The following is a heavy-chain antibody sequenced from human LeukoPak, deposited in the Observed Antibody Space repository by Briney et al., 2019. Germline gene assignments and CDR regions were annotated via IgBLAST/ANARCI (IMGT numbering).Heavy chain of an antibody. CDR3: ARETYYGFDY. Sequence: GGSLRLFCAASRFTFSSYAMSWVRPAPGKGLECVSVISGTNYNTYYADSVKGRFTISRDNSRNTLNLQMSSLRAEDTAVYYCARETYYGFDYWGQGTLVTVSS. CDR2: ISGTNYNT. J-gene: IGHJ4*02. CDR1: RFTFSSYA. D-gene: IGHD3-10*01. V-gene: IGHV3-23*01.